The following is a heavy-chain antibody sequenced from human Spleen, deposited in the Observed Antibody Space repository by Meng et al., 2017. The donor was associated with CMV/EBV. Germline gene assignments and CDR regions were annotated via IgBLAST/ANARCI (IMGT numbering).Heavy chain of an antibody. CDR3: ARDRDWELFDY. V-gene: IGHV3-74*01. Sequence: VKMVEAGGGLVKPGGSLRLSCAASGFTFSDYWMHWVRQAPGKGLVWVSRINSDGSSTSYADSVKGRFTISRDNAKNTLYLQMNSLRAEDTAIYYCARDRDWELFDYWGQGILVTVSS. D-gene: IGHD3-10*01. CDR2: INSDGSST. J-gene: IGHJ4*02. CDR1: GFTFSDYW.